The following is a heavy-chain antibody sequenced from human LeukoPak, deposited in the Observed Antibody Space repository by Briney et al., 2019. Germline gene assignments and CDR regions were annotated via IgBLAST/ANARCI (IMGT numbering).Heavy chain of an antibody. CDR2: ISGSGGST. Sequence: GGSLRLSCAAPGFTFRSYALSWVRQAPGKGLEWVPAISGSGGSTYYADSVKGRFTISRDNSKNTLYLQMNSLRAEDTAVYYCANGRGVSSAPFDYWGQGTLVTVSS. D-gene: IGHD6-25*01. CDR1: GFTFRSYA. V-gene: IGHV3-23*01. CDR3: ANGRGVSSAPFDY. J-gene: IGHJ4*02.